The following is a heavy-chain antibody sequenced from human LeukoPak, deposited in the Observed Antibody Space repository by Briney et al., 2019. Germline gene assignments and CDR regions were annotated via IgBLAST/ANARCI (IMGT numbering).Heavy chain of an antibody. Sequence: SETLPLTCTVSGGSISSYYWSWIRQPPGKGLEWIGYIYYSGSTNYNPSLKSRVTISVDTSKNQFSLKLSSVTAADTAVYYCASHDILTGRFDYWGQGTLVTVSS. CDR3: ASHDILTGRFDY. V-gene: IGHV4-59*01. CDR2: IYYSGST. CDR1: GGSISSYY. D-gene: IGHD3-9*01. J-gene: IGHJ4*02.